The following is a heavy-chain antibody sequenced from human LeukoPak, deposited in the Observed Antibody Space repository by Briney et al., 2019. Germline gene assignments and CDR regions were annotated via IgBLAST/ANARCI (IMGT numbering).Heavy chain of an antibody. CDR3: AGSSGYYSRHFDY. J-gene: IGHJ4*02. D-gene: IGHD3-22*01. CDR2: ISSSSSYI. V-gene: IGHV3-21*04. Sequence: GGSLRLSCAASGFTFSSYSMSWVRQAPGKGLEWVSSISSSSSYIYYADSVKGRFTISRDNAKNSLYLQMNSLRAEDTAVYYCAGSSGYYSRHFDYWGQGTLVTVSS. CDR1: GFTFSSYS.